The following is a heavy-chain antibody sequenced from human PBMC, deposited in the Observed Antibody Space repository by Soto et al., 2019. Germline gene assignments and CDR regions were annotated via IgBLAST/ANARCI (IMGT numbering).Heavy chain of an antibody. J-gene: IGHJ5*02. CDR1: GFTLSTYA. Sequence: GGSLRLSCSASGFTLSTYAMHWVRQAPGKGLEFVSAISSSGGSTYYADSVQGRFTTSRDNSKSSLFLQMNSLRAEDTAVYYCVKGRATAGGRYFEPWGQGPRVPVP. CDR3: VKGRATAGGRYFEP. CDR2: ISSSGGST. D-gene: IGHD3-10*01. V-gene: IGHV3-64D*08.